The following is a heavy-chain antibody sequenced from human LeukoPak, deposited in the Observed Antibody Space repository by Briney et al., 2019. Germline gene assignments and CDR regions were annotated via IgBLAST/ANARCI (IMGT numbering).Heavy chain of an antibody. J-gene: IGHJ4*02. CDR2: ISNDGTNT. CDR3: AREPPPDY. CDR1: GFTFNSYW. V-gene: IGHV3-74*01. D-gene: IGHD1-14*01. Sequence: QPGGSLTLSCAASGFTFNSYWMHWVRQAPGKGLVWVSLISNDGTNTNYADSVKGRFTISRDNAKNTLFLQMSSLRAEDTAVYYCAREPPPDYWGQGTLVTVSS.